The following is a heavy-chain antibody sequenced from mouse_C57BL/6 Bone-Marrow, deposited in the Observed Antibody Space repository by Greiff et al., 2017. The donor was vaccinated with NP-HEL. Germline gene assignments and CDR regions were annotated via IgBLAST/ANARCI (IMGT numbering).Heavy chain of an antibody. Sequence: QVQLKQSGAELVMPGASVKLSCKASGYTFTSYWMHWVKQRPGQGLEWIGEIDPSDSYTNYNQKFKGKSTLTVDKSTSTAYMQLSSLTSEDSAVYYCASAPLSLYAMGYWGQGTSVTVSS. J-gene: IGHJ4*01. D-gene: IGHD6-1*01. CDR1: GYTFTSYW. CDR3: ASAPLSLYAMGY. V-gene: IGHV1-69*01. CDR2: IDPSDSYT.